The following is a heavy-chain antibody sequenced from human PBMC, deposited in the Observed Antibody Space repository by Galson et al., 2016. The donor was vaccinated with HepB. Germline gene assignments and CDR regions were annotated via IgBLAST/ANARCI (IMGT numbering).Heavy chain of an antibody. D-gene: IGHD6-13*01. V-gene: IGHV3-30*04. CDR2: ISCDGRYE. CDR1: GFTFSTYP. J-gene: IGHJ6*02. CDR3: ARGSAAGTSVDGMDF. Sequence: SLRLSCASSGFTFSTYPLHWVRQAPGKGLEWVAVISCDGRYEYYADSVKGRFTVSRDNSKNMLSLQMNSLRAEDTAVFYCARGSAAGTSVDGMDFWGQGTTVTVSS.